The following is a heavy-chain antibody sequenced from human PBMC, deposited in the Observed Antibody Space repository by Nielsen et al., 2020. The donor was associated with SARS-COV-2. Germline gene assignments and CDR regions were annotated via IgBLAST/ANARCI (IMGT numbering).Heavy chain of an antibody. V-gene: IGHV3-21*01. CDR1: GFTFSSYS. Sequence: GESLKISRAASGFTFSSYSMNWVRQAPGKGLEWVSSISSSSSYIYYADSVKGRFTISRDNAKNSLYLQMNSLRAEDTAVYYCARAQIGYCSSTSCSNAFDIWGQGTMVTVSS. D-gene: IGHD2-2*01. CDR2: ISSSSSYI. CDR3: ARAQIGYCSSTSCSNAFDI. J-gene: IGHJ3*02.